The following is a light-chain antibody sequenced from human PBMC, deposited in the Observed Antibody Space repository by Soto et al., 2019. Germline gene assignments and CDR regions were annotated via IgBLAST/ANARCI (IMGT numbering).Light chain of an antibody. J-gene: IGLJ2*01. V-gene: IGLV3-1*01. CDR1: KLGNKY. CDR3: QAWDSNTAP. CDR2: QDN. Sequence: SYELTQPPSVSVSPGQTASITCSGDKLGNKYACWYQQKPGQSPVLVIYQDNKRPSGIPERFSGSNSGNTATLTISGTQAMDEADYYCQAWDSNTAPFGGGTQLTVL.